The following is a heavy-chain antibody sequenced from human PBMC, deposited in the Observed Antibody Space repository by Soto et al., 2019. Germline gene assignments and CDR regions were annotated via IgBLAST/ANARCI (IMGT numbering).Heavy chain of an antibody. Sequence: HPGGSLRLSCAASGFTFSSYAMSWVRQAPGKGLEWVSAISGSGGSTYYADSVKGRFTISRDNSKNTLYLQMNSLRAEDTAVYYCAKRAGTTYLEYYYYYMDVWGKGTTVTVSS. V-gene: IGHV3-23*01. CDR3: AKRAGTTYLEYYYYYMDV. CDR1: GFTFSSYA. J-gene: IGHJ6*03. CDR2: ISGSGGST. D-gene: IGHD1-7*01.